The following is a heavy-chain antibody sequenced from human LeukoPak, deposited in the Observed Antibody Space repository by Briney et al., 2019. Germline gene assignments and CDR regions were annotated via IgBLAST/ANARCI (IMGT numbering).Heavy chain of an antibody. CDR2: IKQDGSEK. J-gene: IGHJ6*03. CDR1: GFTFSSYW. CDR3: ARDTLLGVVISPEYYMDV. V-gene: IGHV3-7*01. Sequence: GGSLRLSCAASGFTFSSYWMSWVRQAPGKGLEWVANIKQDGSEKYYVDSVKGRFTISRDNAKNSLYLQMNSLRAEDTAVYYCARDTLLGVVISPEYYMDVWGKGTAVTVSS. D-gene: IGHD3-3*01.